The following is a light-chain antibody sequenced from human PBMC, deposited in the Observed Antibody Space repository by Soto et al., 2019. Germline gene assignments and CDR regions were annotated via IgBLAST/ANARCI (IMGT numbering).Light chain of an antibody. CDR3: QQSYSTLIT. Sequence: DIQMTQSPSSLSAAIGDRVSITCQASQSIASYLNWYQQRPGKAPHLLIYAASSLQSGVPSRFSGSGSGTDFTLTISSLQPEDFATYYCQQSYSTLITFGQGTRLEI. J-gene: IGKJ5*01. CDR2: AAS. V-gene: IGKV1-39*01. CDR1: QSIASY.